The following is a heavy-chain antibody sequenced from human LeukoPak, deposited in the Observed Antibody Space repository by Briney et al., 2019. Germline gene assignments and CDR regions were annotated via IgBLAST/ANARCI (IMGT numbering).Heavy chain of an antibody. CDR3: AREQILTGYYGQPSSYYMDV. Sequence: SETLSLTCTVSGGSISSSSYYWGWIRQPPGKGLEWIGSIYYSGSTYYNPSLKSRVTISVDTSKNQFSLKLSSVTAADTAVYYCAREQILTGYYGQPSSYYMDVWGKGTTVTISS. CDR1: GGSISSSSYY. D-gene: IGHD3-9*01. V-gene: IGHV4-39*02. J-gene: IGHJ6*03. CDR2: IYYSGST.